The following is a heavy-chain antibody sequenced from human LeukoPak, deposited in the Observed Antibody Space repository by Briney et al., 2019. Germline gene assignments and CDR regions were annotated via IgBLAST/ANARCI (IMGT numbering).Heavy chain of an antibody. CDR3: ARGDGYRPLNY. V-gene: IGHV3-74*01. D-gene: IGHD5-24*01. CDR2: INTDGSST. J-gene: IGHJ4*02. Sequence: GGSLRLSCAASGFTFSSYWMHWVRQAPGKGLVWVSRINTDGSSTSYADSVKGRFTISRDNAKNTLYLQMNSLRAEDTAVYYCARGDGYRPLNYWGQGTLVTVSS. CDR1: GFTFSSYW.